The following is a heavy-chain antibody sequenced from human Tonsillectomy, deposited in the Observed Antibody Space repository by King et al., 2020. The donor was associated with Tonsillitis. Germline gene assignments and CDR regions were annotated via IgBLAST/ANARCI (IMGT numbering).Heavy chain of an antibody. V-gene: IGHV3-15*01. J-gene: IGHJ4*02. Sequence: VQLVESGGGLVKPGGSLRLSCTASGFTFRDAWLSWVRQAPGKGLEWVGRIRSRASGGTADYGAPVKGRFIISRDDSKDTLYLQMNSLKIEDTAVYYCTTGPTGGGDDWGPGNLVTVPS. CDR2: IRSRASGGTA. D-gene: IGHD1-14*01. CDR3: TTGPTGGGDD. CDR1: GFTFRDAW.